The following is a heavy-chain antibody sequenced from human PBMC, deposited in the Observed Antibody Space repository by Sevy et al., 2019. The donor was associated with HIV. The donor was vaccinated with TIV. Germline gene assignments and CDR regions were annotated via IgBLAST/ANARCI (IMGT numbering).Heavy chain of an antibody. CDR2: ISSSGSTI. CDR3: VGIVTAGRDY. D-gene: IGHD6-13*01. Sequence: GGSLRLSCAASGFTFSSYEMNWVRQAPGKGLEWVSYISSSGSTIYYADSVKGRFTISRDNSNNALFLEMNSLRADDTAVYYCVGIVTAGRDYWGQGTLVTVSS. V-gene: IGHV3-48*03. J-gene: IGHJ4*02. CDR1: GFTFSSYE.